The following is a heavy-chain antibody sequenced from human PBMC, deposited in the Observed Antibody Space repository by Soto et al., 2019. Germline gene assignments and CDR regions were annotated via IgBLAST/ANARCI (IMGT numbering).Heavy chain of an antibody. J-gene: IGHJ3*02. CDR3: ATYGDRPTDAFDI. CDR1: GGSISSGGYY. Sequence: QVQLQESGPGLVKPSQTLSLTCTVSGGSISSGGYYWSWIRQHPGKGLEWIGYIYYSGSTYYNPSLKSRVTISVDTSKNQFSLKLSSVTAADTAVDYCATYGDRPTDAFDIWGQGTMVTVSS. D-gene: IGHD4-17*01. V-gene: IGHV4-31*03. CDR2: IYYSGST.